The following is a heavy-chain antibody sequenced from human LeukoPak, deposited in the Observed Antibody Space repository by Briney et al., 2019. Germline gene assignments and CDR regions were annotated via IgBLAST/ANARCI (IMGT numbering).Heavy chain of an antibody. D-gene: IGHD3-22*01. V-gene: IGHV3-48*03. CDR1: GFTFSSYE. J-gene: IGHJ6*02. Sequence: GGSLRLSCAASGFTFSSYEINWIRQAPGKGLEWVSYISSSGSTIHYADSVKGRFTISRDNAKNSLYLQMNGLRAEDTAVYYCARDRTPYYDNSGQLYYYYGMDVWGQETTVTVSS. CDR3: ARDRTPYYDNSGQLYYYYGMDV. CDR2: ISSSGSTI.